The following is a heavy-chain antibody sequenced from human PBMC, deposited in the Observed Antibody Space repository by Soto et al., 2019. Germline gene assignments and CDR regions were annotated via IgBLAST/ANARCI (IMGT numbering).Heavy chain of an antibody. D-gene: IGHD1-26*01. CDR1: GFSFSTYN. CDR3: VREAGLVGSHYAFDY. CDR2: INGRSNYK. Sequence: GGSLRLSCAASGFSFSTYNMNWVRQAPGKGLEWVSSINGRSNYKYYTDSVKGRFTISRDNPKNSLYLQMNRLRAEDTAVYYCVREAGLVGSHYAFDYWGQGTLVTVSS. V-gene: IGHV3-21*01. J-gene: IGHJ4*02.